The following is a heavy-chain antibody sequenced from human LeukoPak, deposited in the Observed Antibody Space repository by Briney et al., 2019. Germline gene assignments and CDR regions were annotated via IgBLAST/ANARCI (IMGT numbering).Heavy chain of an antibody. CDR2: INPSGGST. CDR1: GYTFTSYY. D-gene: IGHD4-17*01. Sequence: ASVKVSCKASGYTFTSYYMHWVRHAPGQGLEWMGIINPSGGSTSYAQKFQGRVTMTRDTSTSTVYMELSSLRSEDTAVYYCARDPSSTVTTWYYYYYMDVWGKGTTVTVSS. CDR3: ARDPSSTVTTWYYYYYMDV. J-gene: IGHJ6*03. V-gene: IGHV1-46*01.